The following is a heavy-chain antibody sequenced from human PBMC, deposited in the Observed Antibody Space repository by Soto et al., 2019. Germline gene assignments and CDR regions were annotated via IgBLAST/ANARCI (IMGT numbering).Heavy chain of an antibody. CDR1: GGSISSSSYY. D-gene: IGHD5-18*01. CDR2: IYYSGST. V-gene: IGHV4-39*01. Sequence: PSETLSLTCTVSGGSISSSSYYWGWIRQPPGKGLEWIGSIYYSGSTYYNPSLKSRVTISVDTSKNQFSLKLSSVTAADTAVYYCARRSGYSYGSYYYYGMDVWGQGTTVTVSS. J-gene: IGHJ6*02. CDR3: ARRSGYSYGSYYYYGMDV.